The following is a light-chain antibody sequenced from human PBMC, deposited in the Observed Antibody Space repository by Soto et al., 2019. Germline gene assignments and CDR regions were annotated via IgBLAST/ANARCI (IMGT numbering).Light chain of an antibody. CDR2: DVT. CDR3: SSYTRRSNMV. J-gene: IGLJ2*01. Sequence: QSVLTHPASVSWSPGHSITISCSGTSNDIGPYDYVSWYQQHPGKAPKLIIYDVTIRPSGVSNRFSGSKSGITASLTISGLQAEEEADYYCSSYTRRSNMVFGGGTKVTVL. CDR1: SNDIGPYDY. V-gene: IGLV2-14*03.